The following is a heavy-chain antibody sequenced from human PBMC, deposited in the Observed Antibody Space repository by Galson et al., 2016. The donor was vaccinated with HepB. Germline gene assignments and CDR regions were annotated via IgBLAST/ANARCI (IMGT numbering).Heavy chain of an antibody. CDR3: ARVATVTTFYYY. CDR1: GFTFDDYT. V-gene: IGHV3-43*01. J-gene: IGHJ6*01. CDR2: ISWDGVTT. Sequence: SLRLSCAASGFTFDDYTMHWVRQAPGKGLEWVSLISWDGVTTYYADSLRGRFTISRDNSKNTLYLQMNSLRAEDTAVYYCARVATVTTFYYY. D-gene: IGHD4-17*01.